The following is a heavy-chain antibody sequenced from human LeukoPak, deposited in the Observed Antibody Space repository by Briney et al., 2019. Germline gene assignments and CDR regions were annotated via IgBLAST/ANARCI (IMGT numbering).Heavy chain of an antibody. CDR2: INHSGST. J-gene: IGHJ6*03. Sequence: PSETLSLTCAVYGGSFSGYYWSWIRQPPGKGLEWIGEINHSGSTNYNPSLKSRVTISVDTSKNQFSLKLSSVTAADTAVYYCARLRRPPPGFYGSYYYYYMDVWGKGTTVTISS. CDR3: ARLRRPPPGFYGSYYYYYMDV. D-gene: IGHD5-24*01. CDR1: GGSFSGYY. V-gene: IGHV4-34*01.